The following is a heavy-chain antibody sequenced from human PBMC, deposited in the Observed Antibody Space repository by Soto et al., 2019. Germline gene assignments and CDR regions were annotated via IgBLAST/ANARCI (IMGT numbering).Heavy chain of an antibody. CDR2: ITWNSATI. Sequence: EGQVVESGGGLVQPGGSLRLSCAASGFTFDDYGMHWVRQGPGKGLEWVSGITWNSATIGYAASVKGRFTISRDNAKNSLYLKMSSLTTEDTAVYYCAKDRWARDSIDVWGQGTTVTVSS. V-gene: IGHV3-9*01. CDR1: GFTFDDYG. CDR3: AKDRWARDSIDV. J-gene: IGHJ6*02.